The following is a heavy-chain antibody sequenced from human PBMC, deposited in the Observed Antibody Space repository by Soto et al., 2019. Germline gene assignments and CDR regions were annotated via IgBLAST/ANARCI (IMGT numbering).Heavy chain of an antibody. CDR1: GFTFSSYS. CDR3: AREGLELPSDY. V-gene: IGHV3-21*01. CDR2: ISSSSSYI. D-gene: IGHD1-7*01. Sequence: PVGSLRLSCAASGFTFSSYSMNWVRQAPGKGLEWVSSISSSSSYIYYADSVKGRFTISRDNAKNSLYLQMNSLRAEDTAVYYCAREGLELPSDYWGQGTLVTVSS. J-gene: IGHJ4*02.